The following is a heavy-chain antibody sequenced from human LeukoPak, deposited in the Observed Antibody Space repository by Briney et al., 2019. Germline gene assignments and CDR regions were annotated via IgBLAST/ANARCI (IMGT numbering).Heavy chain of an antibody. CDR3: ARGGYSGSYYFDY. J-gene: IGHJ4*02. Sequence: SVKVSCKASGGTFSSYAISWVRQAPGQGHEWMGGIIPIFGTANYAQKFQGRVTITADESTSTAYMELSSLRSEDTAVYYCARGGYSGSYYFDYWGQGTLVTVSS. V-gene: IGHV1-69*01. D-gene: IGHD1-26*01. CDR2: IIPIFGTA. CDR1: GGTFSSYA.